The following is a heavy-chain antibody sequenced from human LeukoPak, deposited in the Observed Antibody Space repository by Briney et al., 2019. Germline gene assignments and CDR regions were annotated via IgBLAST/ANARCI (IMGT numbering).Heavy chain of an antibody. D-gene: IGHD3/OR15-3a*01. CDR1: GFSLSTSGVG. J-gene: IGHJ4*02. CDR2: IFWNDDE. Sequence: ESGPTLVNPTQTLTLTCTFSGFSLSTSGVGVGWVRQPPGKAQEWLALIFWNDDEFYSPSLKTRLTITKDTSKNQVVLTMINVDPVDTATYHCAHRMIYVAPRVFDYWGPGTLVTVSS. CDR3: AHRMIYVAPRVFDY. V-gene: IGHV2-5*01.